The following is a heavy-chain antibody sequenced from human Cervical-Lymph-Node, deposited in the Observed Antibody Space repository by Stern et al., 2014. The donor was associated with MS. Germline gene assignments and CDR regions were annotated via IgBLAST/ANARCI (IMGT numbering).Heavy chain of an antibody. CDR1: GDSISSSRYY. J-gene: IGHJ4*02. D-gene: IGHD3-10*01. CDR2: ISDGGPT. V-gene: IGHV4-31*03. Sequence: QVQLGQSGPGLVKPSQTLSLRCTVSGDSISSSRYYWSWIRQHAGKGLEWIGYISDGGPTYYNPSLKSRISISIDISKSHFSLNLRSVTAADTAVYYCARVQGGVRVDSWGQGTLVTVSS. CDR3: ARVQGGVRVDS.